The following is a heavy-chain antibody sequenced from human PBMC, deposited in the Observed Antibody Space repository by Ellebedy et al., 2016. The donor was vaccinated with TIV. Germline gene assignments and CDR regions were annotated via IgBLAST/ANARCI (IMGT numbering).Heavy chain of an antibody. Sequence: GESLKISCTASGFTFGAYTMSWFRQAPGKGLEWVSVIYSGGATSYADSVKGRFTISRDNSKNTLYLQMNSLRVEDTAVYYCARKYIYGFNWGQGTLVTVSS. CDR3: ARKYIYGFN. CDR2: IYSGGAT. CDR1: GFTFGAYT. J-gene: IGHJ4*02. V-gene: IGHV3-66*01. D-gene: IGHD5-18*01.